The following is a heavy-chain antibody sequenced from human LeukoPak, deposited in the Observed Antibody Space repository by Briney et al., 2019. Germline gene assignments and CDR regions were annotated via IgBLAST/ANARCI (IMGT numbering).Heavy chain of an antibody. CDR2: INGSGDKT. J-gene: IGHJ4*02. CDR3: ARLVAVERMRYFDY. V-gene: IGHV3-23*01. D-gene: IGHD6-19*01. Sequence: GGSLRLSCAASGFTLSNYAMNWVRQAPGKGLEWVSSINGSGDKTYYADSVKGRFTISRDNSKNTLYLQMNSLRAEDTAVYYCARLVAVERMRYFDYWGQGTLVTVSS. CDR1: GFTLSNYA.